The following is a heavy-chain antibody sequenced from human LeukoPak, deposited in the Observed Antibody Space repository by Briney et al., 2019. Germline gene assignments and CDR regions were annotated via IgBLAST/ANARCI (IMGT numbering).Heavy chain of an antibody. CDR1: GFTFSNAW. CDR3: ARDRNGGNTYYFDY. D-gene: IGHD4-23*01. Sequence: GGSLRLSCAASGFTFSNAWMSWVRQAPGKGLEWVSYISSSGSTIYYADSVKGRFTISRDNAKNSLYLQMNSLRAEDTALYYCARDRNGGNTYYFDYWGQGTLVTVSS. J-gene: IGHJ4*02. CDR2: ISSSGSTI. V-gene: IGHV3-11*01.